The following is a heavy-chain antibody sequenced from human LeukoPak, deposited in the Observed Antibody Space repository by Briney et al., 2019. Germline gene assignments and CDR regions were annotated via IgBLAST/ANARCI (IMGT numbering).Heavy chain of an antibody. D-gene: IGHD6-19*01. Sequence: GGPLRLSCAASGFTFSTYTMNWVRQAPGKGLEWVSYITGTSSTIYYADSVKGRFTVSRDNARNSLYLQMNSLRDEDTAVYYCARVLTDSRGWYHFDYWGQGTLVTVSS. CDR2: ITGTSSTI. CDR1: GFTFSTYT. V-gene: IGHV3-48*02. CDR3: ARVLTDSRGWYHFDY. J-gene: IGHJ4*02.